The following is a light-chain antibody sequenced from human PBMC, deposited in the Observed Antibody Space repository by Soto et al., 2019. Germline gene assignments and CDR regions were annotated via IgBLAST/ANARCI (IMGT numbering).Light chain of an antibody. J-gene: IGLJ1*01. CDR2: EVN. V-gene: IGLV2-8*01. Sequence: QSALTQPPSSSGSPGQSVAISCTGTISDVGGYNYVSWYQQHPGKAPKLMIYEVNKRPSGVPDRFSGSKSGNTASLTVSGLQAEDEADYYCSSYAGSSNVFRTGTKVTVL. CDR1: ISDVGGYNY. CDR3: SSYAGSSNV.